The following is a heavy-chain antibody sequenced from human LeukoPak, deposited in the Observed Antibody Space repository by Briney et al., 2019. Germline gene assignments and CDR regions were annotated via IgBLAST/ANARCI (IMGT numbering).Heavy chain of an antibody. CDR1: GFTFGDYA. V-gene: IGHV4-30-2*01. CDR3: ASSYYYDSSGPGLIPTFDP. CDR2: IYYSGST. J-gene: IGHJ5*02. D-gene: IGHD3-22*01. Sequence: LRLSCAASGFTFGDYAMHWVRQVPGKGLEWIGYIYYSGSTYYNPSLKSRVTISVDRSKNQFSLKLSSVTAADTAVYYCASSYYYDSSGPGLIPTFDPWGQGTLVTVSS.